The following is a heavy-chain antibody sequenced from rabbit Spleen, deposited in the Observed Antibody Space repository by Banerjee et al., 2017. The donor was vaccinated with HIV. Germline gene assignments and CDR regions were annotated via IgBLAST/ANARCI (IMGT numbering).Heavy chain of an antibody. CDR1: GFSFSDRDV. CDR3: VRNFAL. CDR2: IGDGSGDIT. Sequence: QEQLVESGGGLVQPEGSLTLTCKASGFSFSDRDVMCWVRQAPGKGLEWIGQIGDGSGDITFYASWAKGRFTISKTSSTTVTLQMTSLTAADTATYFCVRNFALWGPGTLVTVS. D-gene: IGHD3-3*01. J-gene: IGHJ6*01. V-gene: IGHV1S45*01.